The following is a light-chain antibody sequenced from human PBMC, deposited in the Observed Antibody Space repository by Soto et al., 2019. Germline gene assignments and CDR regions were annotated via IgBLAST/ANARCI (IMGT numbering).Light chain of an antibody. Sequence: DIPMTRSPSAMSASLGDRVTFTCRASQGISHYLAWFQQKPGEAPKRLIYDASTLQSGVPSRFSGSGSGTEFTLTISNLQPEDLATYYCLQYNTYPYIFGQGTKLEIQ. CDR3: LQYNTYPYI. V-gene: IGKV1-17*03. CDR1: QGISHY. CDR2: DAS. J-gene: IGKJ2*01.